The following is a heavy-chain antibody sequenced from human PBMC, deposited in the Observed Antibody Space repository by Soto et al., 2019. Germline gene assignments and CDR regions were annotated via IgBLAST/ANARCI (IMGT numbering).Heavy chain of an antibody. CDR1: GFSLTTSGVG. V-gene: IGHV2-5*01. J-gene: IGHJ3*01. CDR3: APSLRSSGDAFDF. D-gene: IGHD4-17*01. Sequence: QITLKESGPALVKPTQTLTLTCTFSGFSLTTSGVGVGWIRQPPGKALEWLALIYWNDDERYSPSLRSRLTIAKDNSKNQVVLTMTNMEAVDTATYYCAPSLRSSGDAFDFWGQGTMVTVSS. CDR2: IYWNDDE.